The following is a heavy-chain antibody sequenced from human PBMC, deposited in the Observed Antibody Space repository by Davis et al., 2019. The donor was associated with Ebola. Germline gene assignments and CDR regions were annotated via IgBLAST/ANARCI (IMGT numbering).Heavy chain of an antibody. CDR2: MNPNSGGT. V-gene: IGHV1-2*02. CDR3: AREYLGYSSNFDY. CDR1: GYTFTGYY. Sequence: ASVKVSCKASGYTFTGYYIHWVRQAPGQGLEWMGWMNPNSGGTSYTQKFQGRVTMTRDTSISTAYMELSRLRSDDTAVYYCAREYLGYSSNFDYWGQGTLVTVSS. D-gene: IGHD6-13*01. J-gene: IGHJ4*02.